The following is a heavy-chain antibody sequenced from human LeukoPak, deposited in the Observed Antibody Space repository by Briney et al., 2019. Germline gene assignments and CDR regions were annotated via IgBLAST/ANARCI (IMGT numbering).Heavy chain of an antibody. J-gene: IGHJ4*02. Sequence: SETLSLTCTVSGGSISSSSYYWGWIRQPPGKGLEWIGSIYYSGSTYYNPSLKSRVTISVDTSNNQFSLKLSSVTAADTAVYYCARGLGASYYDILTGRNYFDYWGQGTLVTVSS. CDR2: IYYSGST. D-gene: IGHD3-9*01. CDR3: ARGLGASYYDILTGRNYFDY. V-gene: IGHV4-39*01. CDR1: GGSISSSSYY.